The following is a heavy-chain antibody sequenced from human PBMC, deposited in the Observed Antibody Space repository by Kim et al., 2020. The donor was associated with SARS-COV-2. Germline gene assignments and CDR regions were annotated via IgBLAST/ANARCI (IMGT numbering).Heavy chain of an antibody. J-gene: IGHJ6*02. CDR3: AREVPMVRGVIQVIYYYYGMDG. V-gene: IGHV3-33*05. CDR1: GFTFSSYG. Sequence: GGSLRLSCAASGFTFSSYGMHWVRQAPGKGLEWVAVISYDGSNKYYADTVKGRFTISRDNSKNTLYLQMNSLRAEDTAVYYCAREVPMVRGVIQVIYYYYGMDGWGQGTTVTVSS. D-gene: IGHD3-10*01. CDR2: ISYDGSNK.